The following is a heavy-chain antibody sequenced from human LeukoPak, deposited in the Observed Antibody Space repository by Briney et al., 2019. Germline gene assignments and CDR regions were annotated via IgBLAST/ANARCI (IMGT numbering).Heavy chain of an antibody. Sequence: GGSLRLSCEASGFTFSSYAMTWVRQAPGKGLEWVSLIIGSGDNTYYADSVKGRFTISRDNSKNTLYLQMNSLRAEDTALYYWAKGDIRGWYLGTFDYWGQGALVSVSS. D-gene: IGHD6-19*01. CDR1: GFTFSSYA. CDR2: IIGSGDNT. V-gene: IGHV3-23*01. J-gene: IGHJ4*02. CDR3: AKGDIRGWYLGTFDY.